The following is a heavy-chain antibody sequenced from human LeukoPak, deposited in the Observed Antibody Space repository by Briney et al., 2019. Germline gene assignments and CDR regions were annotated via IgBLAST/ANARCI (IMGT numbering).Heavy chain of an antibody. V-gene: IGHV3-15*01. CDR2: IKSKTDSGTT. CDR1: GFTFSNAW. J-gene: IGHJ6*02. Sequence: GGSLRLSCAASGFTFSNAWMSWVRQAPGKGREWVGRIKSKTDSGTTDYAAPVKGRFTISRDDSKNTLYLQMNSLKTEDTAVYYCTTDPSLTDIVVVPAAYYYYYGMDVWGQGTTVTVSS. D-gene: IGHD2-2*01. CDR3: TTDPSLTDIVVVPAAYYYYYGMDV.